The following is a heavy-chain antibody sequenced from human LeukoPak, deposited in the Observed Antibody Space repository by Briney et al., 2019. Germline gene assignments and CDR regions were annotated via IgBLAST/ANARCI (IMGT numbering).Heavy chain of an antibody. V-gene: IGHV3-23*01. CDR2: FSGVGVSA. Sequence: QPGGSLRLSCAASGFTFSNYAMTWVRQAPGKGLEWVSVFSGVGVSAYYADSVKGRFTISRDNSKNTLYLQMNSLRAEDTAVYYCARASRGGASIAAPKASYWGQGTLVTVSS. CDR1: GFTFSNYA. J-gene: IGHJ4*02. CDR3: ARASRGGASIAAPKASY. D-gene: IGHD6-6*01.